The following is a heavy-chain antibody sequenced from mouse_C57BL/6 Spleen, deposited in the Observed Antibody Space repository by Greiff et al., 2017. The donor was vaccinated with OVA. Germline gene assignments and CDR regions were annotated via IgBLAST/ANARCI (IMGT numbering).Heavy chain of an antibody. Sequence: VQLQQPGAELVRPGTSVKLSCKASGYTFTSYWMHWVKQRPGQGLEWIGVIDPSDSYTNYNQKFKGKATLTVDTSSSTAYMQLSSLTSEDSAVYYCAREGYGSSSLDYWGQGTTLTVSS. J-gene: IGHJ2*01. D-gene: IGHD1-1*01. CDR3: AREGYGSSSLDY. CDR1: GYTFTSYW. V-gene: IGHV1-59*01. CDR2: IDPSDSYT.